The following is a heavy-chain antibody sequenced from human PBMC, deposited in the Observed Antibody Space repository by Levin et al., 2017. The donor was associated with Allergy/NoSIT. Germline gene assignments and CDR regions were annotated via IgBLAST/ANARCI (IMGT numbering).Heavy chain of an antibody. Sequence: SETLSLTCGVYGGSFSAYYWSWIRQPPGKGLEWIGEISHRGRTTYNPSLKSRVTISVDTSRNHLSLKLSSVTAADTAVYYCAVFSFRYGTFDIWGQGTVVTVSS. V-gene: IGHV4-34*01. D-gene: IGHD4-17*01. J-gene: IGHJ3*02. CDR3: AVFSFRYGTFDI. CDR1: GGSFSAYY. CDR2: ISHRGRT.